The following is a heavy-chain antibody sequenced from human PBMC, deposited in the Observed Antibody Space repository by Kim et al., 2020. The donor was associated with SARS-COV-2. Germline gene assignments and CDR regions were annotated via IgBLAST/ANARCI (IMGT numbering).Heavy chain of an antibody. Sequence: GGSLRLSCAASGFTFSSYSMNWVRQAPGKGLEWVSSISSSSSYIYYADSVKVRFTISRDNAKNSLYLQMNSLRAEDTAVYYCFLGSSWSKDGYWGQGTLVTVSS. CDR3: FLGSSWSKDGY. CDR2: ISSSSSYI. D-gene: IGHD6-13*01. V-gene: IGHV3-21*01. CDR1: GFTFSSYS. J-gene: IGHJ4*02.